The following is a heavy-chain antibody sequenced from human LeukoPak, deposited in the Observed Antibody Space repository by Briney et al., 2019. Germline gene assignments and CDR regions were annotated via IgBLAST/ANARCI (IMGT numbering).Heavy chain of an antibody. J-gene: IGHJ3*02. CDR2: IIPIFGTA. CDR1: GGTFSSYA. D-gene: IGHD4-17*01. Sequence: GASVKVSCKASGGTFSSYAISWVRQAPGEGLEWMGGIIPIFGTANYAQKFQGRVTITADKSTSTAYMELSSLRYEDTAVYYCARNLVGVTSAFDIWGQGTMVTVSS. V-gene: IGHV1-69*06. CDR3: ARNLVGVTSAFDI.